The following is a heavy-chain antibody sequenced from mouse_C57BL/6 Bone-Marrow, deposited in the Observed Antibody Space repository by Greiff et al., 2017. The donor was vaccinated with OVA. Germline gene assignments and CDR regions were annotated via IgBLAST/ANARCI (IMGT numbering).Heavy chain of an antibody. CDR1: GYTFTDYY. Sequence: EVQLQQSGPELVKPGASVKISCKASGYTFTDYYMNWVKQSHGKSLEWIGDINPNNGGTSYNQKFKGKATLTVDKSSSTAYMELSSLTSEDSAVSYCASPLIYYYGSGPYWYFDVWGTGTTVTVSS. V-gene: IGHV1-26*01. J-gene: IGHJ1*03. D-gene: IGHD1-1*01. CDR3: ASPLIYYYGSGPYWYFDV. CDR2: INPNNGGT.